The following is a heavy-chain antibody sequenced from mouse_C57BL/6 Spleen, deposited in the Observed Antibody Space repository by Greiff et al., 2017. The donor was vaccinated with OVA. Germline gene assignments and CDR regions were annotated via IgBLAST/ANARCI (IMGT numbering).Heavy chain of an antibody. CDR3: ARGSNYVAWFAY. CDR1: GYTFTDYN. V-gene: IGHV1-22*01. Sequence: VQLKQSGPELVKPGASVKMSCKASGYTFTDYNMHWVKQSHGKSLEWIGYINPNNGGTSYNQKFKGKATLTVNKSSSTAYMELRSLTSEDSAVYYCARGSNYVAWFAYWGQGTLVTVSA. J-gene: IGHJ3*01. D-gene: IGHD2-5*01. CDR2: INPNNGGT.